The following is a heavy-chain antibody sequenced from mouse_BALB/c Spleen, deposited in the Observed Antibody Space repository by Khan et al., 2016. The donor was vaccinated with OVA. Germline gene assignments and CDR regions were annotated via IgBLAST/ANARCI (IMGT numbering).Heavy chain of an antibody. CDR3: ARVYGGDCDY. D-gene: IGHD1-1*01. CDR2: ISYSGNT. Sequence: EVQLQESGPGLVKPSQSLSLTRTVTGYSITTDYAWNWIRQFPGNKLEWMGYISYSGNTKYNPSLKSRISITRDTSKNQFFLQLKSVTTEDTARYYCARVYGGDCDYWGQVTTLTVAS. J-gene: IGHJ2*01. CDR1: GYSITTDYA. V-gene: IGHV3-2*02.